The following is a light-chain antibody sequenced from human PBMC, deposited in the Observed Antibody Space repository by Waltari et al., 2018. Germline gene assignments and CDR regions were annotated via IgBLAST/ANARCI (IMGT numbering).Light chain of an antibody. J-gene: IGLJ1*01. CDR2: EDT. V-gene: IGLV3-10*01. Sequence: SYELTQTPSVSVSPGQTARITCSGHELPRKYAYWFQQKSGQAPRLVIYEDTKRPPGIPERCSGSSSGTVATLTITGAQVDDEADYYCYSSDSTGLRVFGGGTTVVV. CDR3: YSSDSTGLRV. CDR1: ELPRKY.